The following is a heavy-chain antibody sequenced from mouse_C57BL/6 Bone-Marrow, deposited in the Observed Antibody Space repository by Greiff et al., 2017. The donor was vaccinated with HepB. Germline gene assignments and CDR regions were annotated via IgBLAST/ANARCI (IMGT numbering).Heavy chain of an antibody. CDR2: ISYSGST. V-gene: IGHV3-1*01. J-gene: IGHJ2*01. Sequence: EVMLVESGPGMVKPSQSLCLTCTVTGYSITSGYDWHWIRHFPGNKLEWMGYISYSGSTNYNPSLKSRISITHDTSKNHFFLKLNSVTTEDTATYYCARGDYYGSVFDYWGQGTTLTVSS. CDR1: GYSITSGYD. CDR3: ARGDYYGSVFDY. D-gene: IGHD1-1*01.